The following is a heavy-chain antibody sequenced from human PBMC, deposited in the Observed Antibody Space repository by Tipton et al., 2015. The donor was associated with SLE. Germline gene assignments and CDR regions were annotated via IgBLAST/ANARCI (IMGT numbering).Heavy chain of an antibody. CDR1: GGSISTYY. J-gene: IGHJ3*02. CDR2: VYPSGST. V-gene: IGHV4-4*07. CDR3: VLGAHFWSGKEAFDM. Sequence: GLVKPSETLSLTCTVSGGSISTYYWTWIRQPAGKGLEWIGHVYPSGSTTYNPSLRSRLTISVDTSKNQFSLKLRSVTAADTATYYCVLGAHFWSGKEAFDMWGQGTMVTVST. D-gene: IGHD3-3*02.